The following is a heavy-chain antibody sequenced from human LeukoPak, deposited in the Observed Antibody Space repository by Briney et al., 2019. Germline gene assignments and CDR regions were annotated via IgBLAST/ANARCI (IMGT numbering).Heavy chain of an antibody. D-gene: IGHD3-22*01. CDR1: GFTFSDYY. Sequence: PGGSLRLSCAASGFTFSDYYMSWIRQAPGKGLEWVSYISSSGSTIYYADSVKGRFTISRDNAKNSLYLQMNSLRAEDTAVYYCARDREYDSSSYYYYYYYMDVWGKGTTVTVSS. J-gene: IGHJ6*03. CDR2: ISSSGSTI. V-gene: IGHV3-11*01. CDR3: ARDREYDSSSYYYYYYYMDV.